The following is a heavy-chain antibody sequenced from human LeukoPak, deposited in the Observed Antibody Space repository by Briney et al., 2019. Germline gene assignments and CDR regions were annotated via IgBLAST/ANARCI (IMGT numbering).Heavy chain of an antibody. Sequence: PGGSLRLSCAVSGFTFSSYAMSWVRQAPGKGLEWVSAISGSGGSTYYADSVKGRFAISRDNSKNTLYLQMNSLRAEDTAVYYCAKDSEVTGDYWGQVTLVTVSS. CDR3: AKDSEVTGDY. D-gene: IGHD4-23*01. V-gene: IGHV3-23*01. J-gene: IGHJ4*02. CDR2: ISGSGGST. CDR1: GFTFSSYA.